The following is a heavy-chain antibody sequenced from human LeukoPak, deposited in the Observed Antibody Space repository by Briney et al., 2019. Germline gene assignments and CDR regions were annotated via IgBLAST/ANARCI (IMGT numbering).Heavy chain of an antibody. CDR1: GGTFSSYA. CDR3: ARESSRTPGPYYDFWSDYYDY. D-gene: IGHD3-3*01. J-gene: IGHJ4*02. Sequence: GSSVKVSFKSSGGTFSSYAISWVRQAPAQGLEWMGRIIPIFGTANYAQKFQGRVTITTDESTSTAYMELSSLRSEDTAVYYCARESSRTPGPYYDFWSDYYDYWGQGTLVTVSS. CDR2: IIPIFGTA. V-gene: IGHV1-69*05.